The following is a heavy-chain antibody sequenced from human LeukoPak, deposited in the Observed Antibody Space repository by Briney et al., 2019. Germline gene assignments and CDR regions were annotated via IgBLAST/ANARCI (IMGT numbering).Heavy chain of an antibody. V-gene: IGHV4-34*01. J-gene: IGHJ4*02. CDR2: INHSGST. Sequence: SSETLSLTCAVYGGSFSGYYWSWIRQPPGKGLEWIGEINHSGSTNYNPSLKSRVTISVDTSKNQFSLKLSSVTAADTAVYYCARGGYTVTTSRFDHWGQGTLVTVSS. CDR1: GGSFSGYY. CDR3: ARGGYTVTTSRFDH. D-gene: IGHD4-4*01.